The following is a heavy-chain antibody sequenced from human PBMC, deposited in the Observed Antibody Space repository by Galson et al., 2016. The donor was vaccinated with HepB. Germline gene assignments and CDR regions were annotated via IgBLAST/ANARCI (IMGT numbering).Heavy chain of an antibody. D-gene: IGHD5-18*01. Sequence: SETLSLTCTVSSDSFSGSSYYWAWIRQPPGKGLEWIGSISYSGNTYYNPSLKSRVTISVDTSRNQFSLKLISVTAADTAVFYCARTFVDIYGRRYFDYWGQGTLVSVS. J-gene: IGHJ4*02. CDR2: ISYSGNT. CDR1: SDSFSGSSYY. CDR3: ARTFVDIYGRRYFDY. V-gene: IGHV4-39*01.